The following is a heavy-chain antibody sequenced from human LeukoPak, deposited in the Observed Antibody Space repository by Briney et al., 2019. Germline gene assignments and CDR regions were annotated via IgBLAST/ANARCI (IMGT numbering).Heavy chain of an antibody. Sequence: SETLSLTCTVSGGSVSSGSYYWSWIRQPPGKGLEWIGYIYYSGSTNYNPSLKSRVTISVDTSKNQFSLKLSSVTAADTAVYYCASSPRSYYYYYGMDVWGQGTTVTASS. J-gene: IGHJ6*02. V-gene: IGHV4-61*01. CDR2: IYYSGST. CDR3: ASSPRSYYYYYGMDV. CDR1: GGSVSSGSYY.